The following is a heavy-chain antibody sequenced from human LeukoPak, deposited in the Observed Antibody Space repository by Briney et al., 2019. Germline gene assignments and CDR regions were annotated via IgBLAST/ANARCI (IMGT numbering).Heavy chain of an antibody. CDR1: GFTFSSYG. Sequence: PGGSLRPSCAASGFTFSSYGIHWVRQAPGKGLEWVALIWYDGSNRYYVDSVKGRFTISRDNSKKTVYLQMNSLRAEDTAVYYCATDPSWLGYFDYWGQGTLVTVAS. V-gene: IGHV3-33*01. J-gene: IGHJ4*02. CDR3: ATDPSWLGYFDY. CDR2: IWYDGSNR. D-gene: IGHD3-22*01.